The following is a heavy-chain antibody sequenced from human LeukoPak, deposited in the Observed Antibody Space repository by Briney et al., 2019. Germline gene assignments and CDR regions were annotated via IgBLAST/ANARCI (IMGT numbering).Heavy chain of an antibody. CDR1: GFTFSDYY. D-gene: IGHD6-13*01. V-gene: IGHV3-11*04. CDR3: ARAPRTAANFDY. Sequence: GGSLRLSCAASGFTFSDYYMNWVRQAPGKGLEWVSYISSSGSTISYAESVKGRFTVSRDNARNSVYLQMNSLRAEDSAVYYCARAPRTAANFDYWGQGTLVTVSS. CDR2: ISSSGSTI. J-gene: IGHJ4*02.